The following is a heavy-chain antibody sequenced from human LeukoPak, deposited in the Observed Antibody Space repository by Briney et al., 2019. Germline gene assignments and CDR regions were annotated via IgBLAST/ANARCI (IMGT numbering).Heavy chain of an antibody. D-gene: IGHD3-3*01. Sequence: SGTLSLTCAVSGGSISSSNWWRWVRQPPGKGLEWIGEIYHSGSTNYNPSLKSRVTISVDTSKNQFSLKLSSVTAADTAVYYCARDRTIFGVVMRWYFDLWGRGTPVTVSS. J-gene: IGHJ2*01. CDR3: ARDRTIFGVVMRWYFDL. CDR1: GGSISSSNW. CDR2: IYHSGST. V-gene: IGHV4-4*02.